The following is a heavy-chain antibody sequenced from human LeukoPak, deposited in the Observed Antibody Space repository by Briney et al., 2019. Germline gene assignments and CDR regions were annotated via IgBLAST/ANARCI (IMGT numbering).Heavy chain of an antibody. J-gene: IGHJ3*02. CDR1: GGFISSYY. CDR3: ARQGSGGRAFDI. D-gene: IGHD1-26*01. V-gene: IGHV4-59*08. CDR2: IYSSGST. Sequence: PSETLSLTCSVSGGFISSYYWSWLRQPPGKGLEWIGYIYSSGSTNSNPSLKSRVTISVDTSKSQFSLKMTSVTAADTAVYYCARQGSGGRAFDIWGQGTMVTVSS.